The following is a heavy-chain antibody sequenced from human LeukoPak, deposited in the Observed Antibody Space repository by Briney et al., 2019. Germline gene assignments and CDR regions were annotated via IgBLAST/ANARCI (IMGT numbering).Heavy chain of an antibody. D-gene: IGHD5-12*01. J-gene: IGHJ5*02. CDR1: GFTFSSYS. Sequence: GGSLRLSCAASGFTFSSYSMNWVRQAPGKGLEWVSHIRSSSETFYADSVKGRFTISRDNARNSLYLQMNNLRGEDTAIYYCARDAGNSGYGCDLWGQGTLVTVSS. V-gene: IGHV3-48*01. CDR2: IRSSSET. CDR3: ARDAGNSGYGCDL.